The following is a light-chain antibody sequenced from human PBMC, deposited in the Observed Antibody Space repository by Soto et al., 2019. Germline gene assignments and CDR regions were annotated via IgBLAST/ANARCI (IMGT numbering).Light chain of an antibody. CDR3: QQYNSYST. Sequence: DIQMTQSPSTLSASVGDRVTITCRASQSISSWLAWYQQKPGKAPKLLIYKASSLESGVPSRFSGSGSGTKFTLTISGLQPDDFATYYCQQYNSYSTFGQGTKVEIK. CDR1: QSISSW. V-gene: IGKV1-5*03. CDR2: KAS. J-gene: IGKJ1*01.